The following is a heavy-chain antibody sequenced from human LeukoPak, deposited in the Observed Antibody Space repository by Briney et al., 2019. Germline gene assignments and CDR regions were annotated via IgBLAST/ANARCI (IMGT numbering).Heavy chain of an antibody. CDR2: FDPEDGET. D-gene: IGHD3-22*01. Sequence: ASVKVSCKVSGYTLTELSMHWVRQAPGKGLEWMGGFDPEDGETIYAQKFQGRVTMTEDTSTDTAYMELSSLRSEDTAVYYCATGVGNYYDSSGYYGVYDYWGQGTLVTVSS. CDR1: GYTLTELS. V-gene: IGHV1-24*01. CDR3: ATGVGNYYDSSGYYGVYDY. J-gene: IGHJ4*02.